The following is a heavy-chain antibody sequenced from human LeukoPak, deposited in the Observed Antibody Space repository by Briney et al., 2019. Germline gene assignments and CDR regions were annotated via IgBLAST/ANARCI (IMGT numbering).Heavy chain of an antibody. J-gene: IGHJ4*02. CDR1: GYSFTSYW. Sequence: GESLKFSCKASGYSFTSYWIGWVRQMPGKGLGWMDIIYPGDSDTRYSPSFHGQVTISADKSTSTAYLQWSSLKASDTAMYYCARWHTITGTDGFDYWGQGTLVTVSS. D-gene: IGHD1-7*01. CDR2: IYPGDSDT. CDR3: ARWHTITGTDGFDY. V-gene: IGHV5-51*01.